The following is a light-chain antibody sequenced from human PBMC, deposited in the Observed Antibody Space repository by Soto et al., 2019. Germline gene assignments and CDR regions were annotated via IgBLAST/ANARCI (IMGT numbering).Light chain of an antibody. V-gene: IGLV2-14*03. J-gene: IGLJ1*01. CDR3: SAYSSANSLFV. Sequence: QSALTQPASVSASPGQSITISCTGSSGDIGRTYYVSWYQHHPGKAPKLIIFDVANRASGVYSRFSGSKSGNTASLVITGLQPEYEADYYCSAYSSANSLFVFGSGTKLTVL. CDR2: DVA. CDR1: SGDIGRTYY.